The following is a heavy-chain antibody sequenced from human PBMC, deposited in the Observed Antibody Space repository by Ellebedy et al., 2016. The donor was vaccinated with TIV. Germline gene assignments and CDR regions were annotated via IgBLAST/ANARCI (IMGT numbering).Heavy chain of an antibody. Sequence: GESLKISCQGSGHSFSSYWINWVRQMPGKGLEWMGRIHPSDSYAYYSPSFQGHVTMSVDNSLNIAYLQWSSLKASDTAIYYCARVYYGSTTDHWGQGALVTVSS. D-gene: IGHD3-16*01. CDR3: ARVYYGSTTDH. CDR1: GHSFSSYW. V-gene: IGHV5-10-1*01. CDR2: IHPSDSYA. J-gene: IGHJ4*02.